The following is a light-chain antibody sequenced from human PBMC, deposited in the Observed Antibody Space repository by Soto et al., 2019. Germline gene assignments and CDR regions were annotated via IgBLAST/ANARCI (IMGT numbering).Light chain of an antibody. CDR3: QSYDSSLSGYV. Sequence: QSVLTQPPSVSGAPGQRVTISCTGSSSKIGANYDVHWYQHLPGTAPKLLIYGNSNRPSGVPDRFSGSKSGTSASLAITGLQAEDEADYYCQSYDSSLSGYVVGTGTKVTVL. V-gene: IGLV1-40*01. J-gene: IGLJ1*01. CDR2: GNS. CDR1: SSKIGANYD.